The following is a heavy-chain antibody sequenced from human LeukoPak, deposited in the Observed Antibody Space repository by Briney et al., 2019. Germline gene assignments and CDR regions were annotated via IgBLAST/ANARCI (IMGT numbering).Heavy chain of an antibody. CDR1: GGSISSSSYY. V-gene: IGHV4-39*07. Sequence: SETLSLTCTVSGGSISSSSYYWGWIRQPPGRGLEWIGSIYYSGSTYYNPSLKSRVTISVDTSKNQFSLKLSSVTAADTAVYYCARIVGRVTTNVYWGQGTLVTVSS. D-gene: IGHD4-17*01. CDR3: ARIVGRVTTNVY. CDR2: IYYSGST. J-gene: IGHJ4*02.